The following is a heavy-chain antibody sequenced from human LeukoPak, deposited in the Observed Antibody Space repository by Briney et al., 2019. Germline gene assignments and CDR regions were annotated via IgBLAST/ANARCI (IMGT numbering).Heavy chain of an antibody. CDR1: GFTFSSYG. CDR2: IWYDGSNK. D-gene: IGHD2-15*01. J-gene: IGHJ4*02. Sequence: GGSLRLSCAASGFTFSSYGMHWVRQAPGKGLEWVAVIWYDGSNKYYADSVKDRFIISRDNSKNTLYLQMNSLRAEDTAVYYCSISRGYFDYWGQGTLVTVSS. CDR3: SISRGYFDY. V-gene: IGHV3-33*01.